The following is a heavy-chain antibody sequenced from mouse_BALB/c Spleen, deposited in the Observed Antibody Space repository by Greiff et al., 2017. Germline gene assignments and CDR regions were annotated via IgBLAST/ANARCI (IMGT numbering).Heavy chain of an antibody. J-gene: IGHJ3*01. CDR3: AREGNYGNFFAY. Sequence: EVKVVESGGGLVKPGGSLKLSCAASGFTFSSYAMSWVRQTPEKRLEWVASISSGGSTYYPDSVKGRFTISRDNARNILYLQMSSLRSEDTAMYYCAREGNYGNFFAYWGQGTLVTVSA. D-gene: IGHD2-1*01. CDR1: GFTFSSYA. V-gene: IGHV5-6-5*01. CDR2: ISSGGST.